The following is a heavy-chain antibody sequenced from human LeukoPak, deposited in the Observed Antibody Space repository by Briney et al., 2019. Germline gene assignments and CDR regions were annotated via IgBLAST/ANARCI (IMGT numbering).Heavy chain of an antibody. CDR1: GGSISSYY. CDR3: ARSHTWTPFDY. V-gene: IGHV4-59*01. Sequence: SETLSLTCTVSGGSISSYYWSWIRQPPGKGLEWIGYICYSGSTNYNPSLKSRVTISVDTSKNQFSLKLSSVTAADTAVYYCARSHTWTPFDYWGQGTLVTVFS. CDR2: ICYSGST. J-gene: IGHJ4*02. D-gene: IGHD3/OR15-3a*01.